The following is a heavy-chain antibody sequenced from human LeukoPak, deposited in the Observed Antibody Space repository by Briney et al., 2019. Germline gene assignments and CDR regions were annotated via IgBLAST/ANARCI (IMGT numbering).Heavy chain of an antibody. CDR2: ISGYNGKT. V-gene: IGHV1-18*01. D-gene: IGHD3-16*01. CDR3: ARDWGVPYGTFDY. CDR1: GYMFTSYG. Sequence: ASVKVSCKASGYMFTSYGITWVRQAPGQGLEWMGWISGYNGKTNYAQKLQGRVTMTTDTSTSTAYMELRSLRSDDTAVYCCARDWGVPYGTFDYWGQGTLVTVSS. J-gene: IGHJ4*02.